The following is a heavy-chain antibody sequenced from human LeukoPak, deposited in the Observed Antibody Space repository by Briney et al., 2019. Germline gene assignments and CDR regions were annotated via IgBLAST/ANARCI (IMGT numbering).Heavy chain of an antibody. V-gene: IGHV3-53*04. CDR3: ARDLNYYDSI. D-gene: IGHD3-22*01. CDR1: GFTFNSYG. Sequence: PGGSLRLSCAPSGFTFNSYGMQWVRQAPGKGREWVAVIYSGGSTYYADSVKGRFTISRHNSKNTLYLQMNSLRAEDTAVYYCARDLNYYDSIWGQGTLVTVSS. J-gene: IGHJ4*02. CDR2: IYSGGST.